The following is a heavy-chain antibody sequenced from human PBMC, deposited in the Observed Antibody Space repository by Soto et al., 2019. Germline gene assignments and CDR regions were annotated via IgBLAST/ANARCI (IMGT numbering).Heavy chain of an antibody. D-gene: IGHD5-18*01. Sequence: QLQLQESGPGLVKPSETLSLTCTVSGGSISSSSYYWGWIRQPPGKGLEWIGSIYYSGSTYYNPSLKSRVTISVDTSNNQFSLKLSSVTAADTAVYYCARHISYDRFNWFDPWGQGTLVTVSS. CDR2: IYYSGST. CDR1: GGSISSSSYY. V-gene: IGHV4-39*01. J-gene: IGHJ5*02. CDR3: ARHISYDRFNWFDP.